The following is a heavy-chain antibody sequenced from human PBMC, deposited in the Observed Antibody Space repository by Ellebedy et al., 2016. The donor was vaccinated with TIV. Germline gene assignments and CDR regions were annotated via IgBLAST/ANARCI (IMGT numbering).Heavy chain of an antibody. D-gene: IGHD2-15*01. CDR2: IYNSGTT. CDR1: GGSISSYY. V-gene: IGHV4-59*01. CDR3: ARIGSYSVRD. Sequence: SETLSLXXTVSGGSISSYYWSWIRQPPGKGLEWIGYIYNSGTTNYNPPLKSRVTISVDTSKNQFSLKLNSVTAADTAVYYCARIGSYSVRDWGQGTLVTVSS. J-gene: IGHJ4*02.